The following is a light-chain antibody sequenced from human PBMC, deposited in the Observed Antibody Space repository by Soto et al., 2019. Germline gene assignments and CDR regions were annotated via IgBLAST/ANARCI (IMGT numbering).Light chain of an antibody. Sequence: QSALTQPRSVSGSPGQSVTISCTGTSSDVGGYNHVSWYQQHPGKAPKIMIYDVSERPSGVSHRFSGSKSGSTASLTISGHQAEDEADYYCCSYAGSVVFGTGTKVTVL. V-gene: IGLV2-11*01. CDR3: CSYAGSVV. CDR1: SSDVGGYNH. J-gene: IGLJ1*01. CDR2: DVS.